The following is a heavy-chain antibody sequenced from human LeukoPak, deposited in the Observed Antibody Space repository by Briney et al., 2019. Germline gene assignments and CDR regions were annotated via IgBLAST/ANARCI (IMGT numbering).Heavy chain of an antibody. J-gene: IGHJ4*02. CDR1: GFTFSSYS. Sequence: GGSLRLSCAASGFTFSSYSMNWVRQAPGKGLEWVSSISSSSSYIYHADSVKGRFTISRDNAKNSLYLQMNSLRAEDTAVYYCARETDFWSGYYYFDYWGQGTLVTVSS. CDR2: ISSSSSYI. D-gene: IGHD3-3*01. CDR3: ARETDFWSGYYYFDY. V-gene: IGHV3-21*01.